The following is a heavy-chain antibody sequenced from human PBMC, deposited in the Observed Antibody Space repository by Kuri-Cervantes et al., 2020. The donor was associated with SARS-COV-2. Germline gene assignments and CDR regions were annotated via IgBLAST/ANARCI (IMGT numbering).Heavy chain of an antibody. CDR2: ISYDGSNK. CDR1: GLTFSSYA. CDR3: ARELVGAFDI. J-gene: IGHJ3*02. D-gene: IGHD3-10*01. Sequence: GESLKISCAASGLTFSSYAMHWVRQAPGKGLEWVAVISYDGSNKYYADSVKGRFTISRDNSKNTLYLQMNSLRAEDTAVYYCARELVGAFDIWGQGTMVTVSS. V-gene: IGHV3-30-3*01.